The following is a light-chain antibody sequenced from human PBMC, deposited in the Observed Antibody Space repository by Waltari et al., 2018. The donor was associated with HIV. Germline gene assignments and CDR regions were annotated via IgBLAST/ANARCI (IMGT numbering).Light chain of an antibody. V-gene: IGKV2-28*01. CDR1: QSLLHNNGNKY. CDR2: LGS. CDR3: MQALQTPFT. J-gene: IGKJ3*01. Sequence: IVMTQSPLSLPVTPGEPASISCTSSQSLLHNNGNKYLAWYVQKPGQSPQLLIYLGSNRASGVLDRFSGSVSGTDFTLKIGRVEAEDVGVYFCMQALQTPFTFGPGTKVHMK.